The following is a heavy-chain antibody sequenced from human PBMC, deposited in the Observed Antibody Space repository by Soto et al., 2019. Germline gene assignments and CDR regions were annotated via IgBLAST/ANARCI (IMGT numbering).Heavy chain of an antibody. Sequence: QVQLVQSGAEVKKPGSSGKVSCRTFGGTSSSYVTGGGRQPPGQGLDGMGGIIPIFGTATYAQKFQGRVTITADKSTSTAYMELSSLRSEDTSVYYCARVGGYCTNGVCYRRWFDPWGQGTLVTVSS. J-gene: IGHJ5*02. CDR3: ARVGGYCTNGVCYRRWFDP. CDR2: IIPIFGTA. D-gene: IGHD2-8*01. V-gene: IGHV1-69*06. CDR1: GGTSSSYV.